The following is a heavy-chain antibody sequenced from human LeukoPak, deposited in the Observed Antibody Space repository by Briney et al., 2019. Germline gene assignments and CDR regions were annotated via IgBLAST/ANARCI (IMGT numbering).Heavy chain of an antibody. V-gene: IGHV3-7*01. CDR2: IKQDGSEK. Sequence: GGSLRLSCAASGFTFSSYSMSWVRQAPGKGLEWVANIKQDGSEKYYVDSVKGRFTISRDNAKNSLYLQMNSLRAEDTAVSYCARPTYSSSSYPYWGQGTLVTVSS. J-gene: IGHJ4*02. CDR3: ARPTYSSSSYPY. D-gene: IGHD6-6*01. CDR1: GFTFSSYS.